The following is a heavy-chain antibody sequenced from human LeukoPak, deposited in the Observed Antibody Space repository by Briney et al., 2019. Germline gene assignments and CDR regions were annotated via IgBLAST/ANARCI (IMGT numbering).Heavy chain of an antibody. D-gene: IGHD1-26*01. CDR2: ISWNSGSI. V-gene: IGHV3-9*01. Sequence: GRSLRLSCAASGFTFDDYAMHWVRQAPRKGLGWVSGISWNSGSIGYADSVKGRLTISRDNAKNSLYLQMNSLRAEDTALYYCAKDVGGGGSYFGYFDYWGQGTLVTVSS. J-gene: IGHJ4*02. CDR3: AKDVGGGGSYFGYFDY. CDR1: GFTFDDYA.